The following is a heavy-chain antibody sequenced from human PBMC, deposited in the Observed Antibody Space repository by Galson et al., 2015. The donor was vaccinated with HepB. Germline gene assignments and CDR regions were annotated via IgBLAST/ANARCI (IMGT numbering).Heavy chain of an antibody. D-gene: IGHD4-23*01. CDR1: GYSFSKFG. Sequence: SVKVSCKASGYSFSKFGISWVRQAPGQGLEWMGWIGGYNGNANYAQKLQGRVTMTTDTSTSTAYMELRSLRAEDTAVYYCVFLRGNDLKPLDYWGQG. CDR2: IGGYNGNA. J-gene: IGHJ4*02. V-gene: IGHV1-18*01. CDR3: VFLRGNDLKPLDY.